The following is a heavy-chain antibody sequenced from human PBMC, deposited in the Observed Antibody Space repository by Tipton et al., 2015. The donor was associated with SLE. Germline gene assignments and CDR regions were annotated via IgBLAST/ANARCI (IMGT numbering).Heavy chain of an antibody. D-gene: IGHD3-3*01. V-gene: IGHV1-18*01. Sequence: QSGPEVKKPGASVKVSCKASGYTFTSYGISWVRQAPGQGLEWMGWISAYNGNTNYAQKLQGRVTMTTDTSTSTAYMELRSLRSDDTAVYYCARGRTTYYDFWSGPDAFDIWGQGTMVTVSS. J-gene: IGHJ3*02. CDR1: GYTFTSYG. CDR3: ARGRTTYYDFWSGPDAFDI. CDR2: ISAYNGNT.